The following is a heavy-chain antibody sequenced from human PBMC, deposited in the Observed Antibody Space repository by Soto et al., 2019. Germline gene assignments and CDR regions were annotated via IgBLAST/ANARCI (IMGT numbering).Heavy chain of an antibody. CDR3: ARGSGMGAPDGSFDI. CDR2: IIPIFGTA. CDR1: GGTFSSYA. J-gene: IGHJ3*02. V-gene: IGHV1-69*06. D-gene: IGHD1-26*01. Sequence: GASVKVSCKASGGTFSSYAISWVRQAPGQGLEWMGGIIPIFGTANYAQKFQGRVTITADKSTSTAYMELSSLRSEDTAVYYCARGSGMGAPDGSFDIWGQGTRVTVSS.